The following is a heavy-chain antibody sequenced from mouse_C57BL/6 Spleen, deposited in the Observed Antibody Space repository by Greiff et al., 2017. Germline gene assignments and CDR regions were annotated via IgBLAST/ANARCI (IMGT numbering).Heavy chain of an antibody. CDR2: ISSGGSYT. D-gene: IGHD2-4*01. CDR1: GFTFSSYG. V-gene: IGHV5-6*01. CDR3: ARRGDYAYAMDY. J-gene: IGHJ4*01. Sequence: VQLKQSGGDLVKPGGSLKLSCAASGFTFSSYGMSWVRQTPDKRLEWVATISSGGSYTYYPDSVKGRFTISRDNAKNTLYLQMSSLKSEDTAMYYCARRGDYAYAMDYWGQGTSVTVSS.